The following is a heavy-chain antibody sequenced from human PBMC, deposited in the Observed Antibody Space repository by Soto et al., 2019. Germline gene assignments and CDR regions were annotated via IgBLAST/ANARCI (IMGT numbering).Heavy chain of an antibody. V-gene: IGHV3-23*01. Sequence: GGSLRLSCAASGLPFSNLAMSWVRQAPGKGLECVSAIDSGGGNTYYADSVKGRFTVSRDNSKNTLYLQMNSLGTEDTAVYYCAKLDLDYWGQGTLVTVSS. CDR3: AKLDLDY. D-gene: IGHD3-9*01. CDR1: GLPFSNLA. CDR2: IDSGGGNT. J-gene: IGHJ4*02.